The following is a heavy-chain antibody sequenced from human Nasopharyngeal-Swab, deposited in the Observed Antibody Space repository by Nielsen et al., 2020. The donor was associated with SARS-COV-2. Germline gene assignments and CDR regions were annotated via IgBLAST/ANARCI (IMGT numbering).Heavy chain of an antibody. V-gene: IGHV4-59*01. CDR2: IYYSGST. CDR3: ARDGYDSSGYYLSAFDI. D-gene: IGHD3-22*01. Sequence: WIRQPPGKGLEWIGYIYYSGSTNYNPSLKSRVTISVDTSKIQFSLKLSSVTAADTAVYYCARDGYDSSGYYLSAFDIWGQGTMVTVPS. J-gene: IGHJ3*02.